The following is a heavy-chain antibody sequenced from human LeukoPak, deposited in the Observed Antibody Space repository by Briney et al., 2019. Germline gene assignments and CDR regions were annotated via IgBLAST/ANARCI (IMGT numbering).Heavy chain of an antibody. V-gene: IGHV3-23*01. CDR3: ARDGWGSSHAY. D-gene: IGHD6-6*01. CDR2: ISGSGGST. Sequence: GGSLRLSCAASGFTFSSSSMTWVRQAPGKGLEWVSGISGSGGSTYYADSVKGRFTVSRDNSKNTLYLQMNSLRADDTAVYYCARDGWGSSHAYWGQGTLVTVSS. J-gene: IGHJ4*02. CDR1: GFTFSSSS.